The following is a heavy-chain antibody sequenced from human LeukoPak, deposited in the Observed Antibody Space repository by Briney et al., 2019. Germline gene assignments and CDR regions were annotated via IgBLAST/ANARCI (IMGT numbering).Heavy chain of an antibody. D-gene: IGHD3-10*01. J-gene: IGHJ4*02. CDR3: AKAGGYYGSGSYPPYYFDY. V-gene: IGHV3-30*18. CDR2: ISYDGSNK. CDR1: GFTFSSYG. Sequence: GGSLRLSCAASGFTFSSYGMHWVRQAPGKGLEWVAVISYDGSNKYYADSVKGRFTISRDNSKNTLYLQMNSLRAEDTAVYYCAKAGGYYGSGSYPPYYFDYWGQGTLVTVSS.